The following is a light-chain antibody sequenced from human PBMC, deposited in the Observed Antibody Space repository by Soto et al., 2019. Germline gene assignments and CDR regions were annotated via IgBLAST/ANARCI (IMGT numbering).Light chain of an antibody. CDR3: GAWESSLNPYV. CDR1: SFNIGNNY. Sequence: QSVLTQPPSVSAAPGQKVIISCSGSSFNIGNNYVSWYQQLPGTAPKLLIYDNNKRPSGIPDRFSGSKSGTSATLAITGLQPADEADYYCGAWESSLNPYVFGTGTKVTAL. V-gene: IGLV1-51*01. CDR2: DNN. J-gene: IGLJ1*01.